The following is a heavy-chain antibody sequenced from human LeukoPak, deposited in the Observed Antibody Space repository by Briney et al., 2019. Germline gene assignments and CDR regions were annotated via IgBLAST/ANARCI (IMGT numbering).Heavy chain of an antibody. CDR3: AREFRIAVANYYYYYMDV. V-gene: IGHV4-59*12. Sequence: SETLSLTCTVSGGSISSYYWSWIRQPPGKGLEWIGNIYYSGSTNYNPSLKSRVTISVDTSKNQFSLKLSSVTAADTAVYYCAREFRIAVANYYYYYMDVWGKGTTVTVSS. D-gene: IGHD6-19*01. CDR2: IYYSGST. CDR1: GGSISSYY. J-gene: IGHJ6*03.